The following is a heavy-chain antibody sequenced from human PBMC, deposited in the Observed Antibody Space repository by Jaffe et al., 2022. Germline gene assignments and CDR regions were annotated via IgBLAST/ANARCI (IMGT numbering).Heavy chain of an antibody. D-gene: IGHD3-10*01. J-gene: IGHJ4*02. Sequence: QITLKESGPTLVKPTQTLTLTCTFSGFSLSTSGVGVGWIRQPPGKALEWLALIYWDDDKRYSPSLKSRLTITKDTSKNQVVLTMTNMDPVDTATYYCAHSALLWFGEAYYFDYWGQGTLVTVSS. CDR2: IYWDDDK. CDR1: GFSLSTSGVG. V-gene: IGHV2-5*02. CDR3: AHSALLWFGEAYYFDY.